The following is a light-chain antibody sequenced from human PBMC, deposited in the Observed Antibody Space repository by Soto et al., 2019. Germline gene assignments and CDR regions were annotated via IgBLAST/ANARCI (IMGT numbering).Light chain of an antibody. CDR1: SSDVGDYKY. CDR3: CSYAGSYSYV. J-gene: IGLJ1*01. CDR2: DIS. V-gene: IGLV2-11*01. Sequence: QSALTQPRSVSGSPGQSVTISCTGTSSDVGDYKYVSWYRQDPGKAPKIIIYDISERPSGVPDRFSGSKSGNTASLTISGFQDEYESDYYCCSYAGSYSYVFGTGTKLTVL.